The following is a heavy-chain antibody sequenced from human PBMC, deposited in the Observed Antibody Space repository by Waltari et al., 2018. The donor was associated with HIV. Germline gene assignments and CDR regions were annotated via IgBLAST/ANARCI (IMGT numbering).Heavy chain of an antibody. CDR2: IKQDGSEK. Sequence: EVLLVESGGGLVQSGGSLRLSCTASGLMFPRYWMSWVRQAPGKGLEWVANIKQDGSEKYYVDAVKGRFTISRDNAKNSLYLQMNSLRAEDTAMYYCATSRTFDYWGQGTLVTVSS. J-gene: IGHJ4*02. CDR1: GLMFPRYW. D-gene: IGHD2-2*01. CDR3: ATSRTFDY. V-gene: IGHV3-7*01.